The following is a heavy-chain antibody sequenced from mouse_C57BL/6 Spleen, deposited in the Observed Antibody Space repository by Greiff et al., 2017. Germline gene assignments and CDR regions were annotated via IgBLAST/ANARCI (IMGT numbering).Heavy chain of an antibody. CDR1: GYTFTSYW. D-gene: IGHD2-2*01. CDR2: LDPSDSYT. V-gene: IGHV1-69*01. J-gene: IGHJ3*01. CDR3: AKDGYGGAWFAY. Sequence: QVQLQQPGAELVMPGASVKLSCKASGYTFTSYWMHWVKQRPGQGLEWIGELDPSDSYTNYNQKFKGKSTLTVDKSSSTAYMQLSSLTSEDTAVYYGAKDGYGGAWFAYWGQGTLVTVSA.